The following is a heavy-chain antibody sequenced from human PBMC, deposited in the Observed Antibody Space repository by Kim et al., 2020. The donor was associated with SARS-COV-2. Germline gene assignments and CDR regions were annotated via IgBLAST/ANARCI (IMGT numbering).Heavy chain of an antibody. CDR3: ARLSWRKSQYQLLPLDY. CDR2: INAGNGNT. Sequence: ASVKVSCKASGYTFTSYAMHWVRQAPGQRLEWMGWINAGNGNTKYSQKFQGRVTITRDTSASTAYMELSSLRSEDTAVYYCARLSWRKSQYQLLPLDYWGQGTLVTVSS. CDR1: GYTFTSYA. V-gene: IGHV1-3*01. D-gene: IGHD2-2*01. J-gene: IGHJ4*02.